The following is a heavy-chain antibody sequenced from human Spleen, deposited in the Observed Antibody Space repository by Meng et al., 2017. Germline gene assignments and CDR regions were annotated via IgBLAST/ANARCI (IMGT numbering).Heavy chain of an antibody. V-gene: IGHV4-31*03. Sequence: VRREEPVPGRVQPSQTPSLTCTVTGASISSGSYYWSWIRQHPGKGLEWIGYIYDSGSTYYNPSLKSRVTISVDTSKNQFSLKLSSVTAADTAVYYCARDSPPTDFFWYFDLWGRGTLVTVSS. CDR1: GASISSGSYY. CDR2: IYDSGST. CDR3: ARDSPPTDFFWYFDL. D-gene: IGHD3/OR15-3a*01. J-gene: IGHJ2*01.